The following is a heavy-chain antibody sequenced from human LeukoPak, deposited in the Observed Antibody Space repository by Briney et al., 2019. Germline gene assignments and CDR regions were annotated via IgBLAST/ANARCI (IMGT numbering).Heavy chain of an antibody. CDR2: IIPMFGTA. J-gene: IGHJ4*02. Sequence: SMKVSCKASGGTFNSYDITWVRQAPGQGLEWMGGIIPMFGTAKYAQKFQGRVTITADESTSTAYMEMSNLRSEDTAVYYCAGAGSIDYHGSGSYYPYWGQGAVVTVSS. CDR3: AGAGSIDYHGSGSYYPY. V-gene: IGHV1-69*13. CDR1: GGTFNSYD. D-gene: IGHD3-10*01.